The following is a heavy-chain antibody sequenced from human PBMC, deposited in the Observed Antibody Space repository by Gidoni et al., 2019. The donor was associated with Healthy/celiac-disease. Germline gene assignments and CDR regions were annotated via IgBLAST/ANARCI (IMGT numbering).Heavy chain of an antibody. Sequence: QVQLQQWGAGLLKPSETLSLTCAFYGGSFSGYYWSWIRQPPGKGLEWIGEINHSGSTNYNPSLKSRVTISVDTSKNQFSLKLSSVTAADTAVYYCARAHPSEWELLSGRYFDYWGQGTLVTVSS. CDR3: ARAHPSEWELLSGRYFDY. CDR2: INHSGST. D-gene: IGHD1-26*01. J-gene: IGHJ4*02. V-gene: IGHV4-34*01. CDR1: GGSFSGYY.